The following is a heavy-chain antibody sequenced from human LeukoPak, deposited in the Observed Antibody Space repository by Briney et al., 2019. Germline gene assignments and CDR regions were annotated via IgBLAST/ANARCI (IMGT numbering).Heavy chain of an antibody. Sequence: ASVKVSCKASGYTFTSYGISWVRQAPGQGLEWMGWISAYNGNTNYAQKLQGRVTMTTDTSTSTAYMELRSPRSEDTAVYYCARIAVGGSPASFDYWGQGTLVTVSS. J-gene: IGHJ4*02. CDR3: ARIAVGGSPASFDY. D-gene: IGHD3-10*01. V-gene: IGHV1-18*01. CDR1: GYTFTSYG. CDR2: ISAYNGNT.